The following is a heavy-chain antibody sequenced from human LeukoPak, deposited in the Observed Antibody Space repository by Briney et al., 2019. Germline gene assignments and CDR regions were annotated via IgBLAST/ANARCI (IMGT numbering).Heavy chain of an antibody. V-gene: IGHV3-23*01. CDR2: ISGSGGST. D-gene: IGHD5-18*01. CDR1: GFTFSSYA. CDR3: AKSARWGYSYGNYYMDV. J-gene: IGHJ6*03. Sequence: GGSLRLSCAASGFTFSSYAMSWVRQAPGKGLEWVSAISGSGGSTYYADSVKGRLTISRDNSKNTLYLQMNSLRAEDTAVYYCAKSARWGYSYGNYYMDVWGKGTTVTVSS.